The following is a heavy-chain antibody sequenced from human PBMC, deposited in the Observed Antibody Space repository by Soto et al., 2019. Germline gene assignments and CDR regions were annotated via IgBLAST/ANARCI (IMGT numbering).Heavy chain of an antibody. CDR3: ARVSGPPPGWFDP. CDR2: IYYSGST. CDR1: GGSISSYY. D-gene: IGHD3-3*01. V-gene: IGHV4-59*08. Sequence: ASETLSLTCTVSGGSISSYYWSWIRQPPGKGLEWIGYIYYSGSTNYNPSLKSRVTISVDTSKNQFSLKLSSVTAADTAVYYCARVSGPPPGWFDPWGQGALVTVSS. J-gene: IGHJ5*02.